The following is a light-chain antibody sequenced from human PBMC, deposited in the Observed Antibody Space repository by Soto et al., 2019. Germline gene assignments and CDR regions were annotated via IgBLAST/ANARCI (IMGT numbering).Light chain of an antibody. CDR3: QKYDSAPWT. CDR1: QGIGNS. CDR2: SAS. J-gene: IGKJ1*01. Sequence: IQMTQSPSSLSASVGDRVIITCRASQGIGNSLAWYQQKAGRVPKLLMHSASTLLSGVPSRFSSIGSGTDFTLTISSLQPEDVATYYCQKYDSAPWTFGQGTKVEIK. V-gene: IGKV1-27*01.